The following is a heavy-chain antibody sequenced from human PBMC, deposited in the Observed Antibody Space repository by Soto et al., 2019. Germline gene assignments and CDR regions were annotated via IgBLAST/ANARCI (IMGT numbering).Heavy chain of an antibody. V-gene: IGHV3-23*01. J-gene: IGHJ5*02. D-gene: IGHD3-10*01. CDR1: GVTFSNYA. CDR3: ANAIPITMVGKWFDP. CDR2: ISGSGAAT. Sequence: EVQLLESGGGLVAPGGSLRLSCAASGVTFSNYAMSWVRQAPGKGLEWISDISGSGAATYYADSVKGRFTISTDNSKNTLFLQMNRLRAEETAVYYCANAIPITMVGKWFDPWGQGNLVTV.